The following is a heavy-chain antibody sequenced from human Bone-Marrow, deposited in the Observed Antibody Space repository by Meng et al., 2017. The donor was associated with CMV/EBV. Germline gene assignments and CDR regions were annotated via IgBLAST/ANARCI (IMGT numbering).Heavy chain of an antibody. CDR2: ISSSSSYI. D-gene: IGHD6-13*01. CDR1: GFTFSSYS. V-gene: IGHV3-21*01. J-gene: IGHJ5*01. CDR3: TRAQSSSWSHNWFDS. Sequence: GESLKISCAASGFTFSSYSMNWVRQAPGKGLEWVSSISSSSSYIYYADSVKGRFTISRDNAKNSLYLQMNSLRAEDTAVYYCTRAQSSSWSHNWFDSWGQGNLVTVSS.